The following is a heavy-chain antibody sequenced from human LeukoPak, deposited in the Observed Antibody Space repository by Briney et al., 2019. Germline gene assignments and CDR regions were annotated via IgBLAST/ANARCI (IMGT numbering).Heavy chain of an antibody. CDR2: ISDDGSNK. Sequence: PRGSLRLSCAASGFSFSNYAMHWVRQAPGKGLEWVAVISDDGSNKYYADSVKGRFTISRDNSKNTLYLQMNSLRGEDTAVYYCARDSYGLDYWGQGSLVTVSS. J-gene: IGHJ4*02. CDR1: GFSFSNYA. CDR3: ARDSYGLDY. D-gene: IGHD5-18*01. V-gene: IGHV3-30-3*01.